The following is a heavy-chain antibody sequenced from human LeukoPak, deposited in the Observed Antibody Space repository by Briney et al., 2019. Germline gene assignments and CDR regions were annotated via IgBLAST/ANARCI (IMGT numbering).Heavy chain of an antibody. Sequence: SETLSLTCTVSGGSISSGGYYWSWIRQHPGKGLEWIGYIYYSGSTYYNPSLKSRVTISVDTSKNQFSLKLSSVTAADTAVYYCARGGTMVRGVIVPLDYWGQGTLVTVSS. V-gene: IGHV4-31*03. D-gene: IGHD3-10*01. CDR1: GGSISSGGYY. CDR2: IYYSGST. CDR3: ARGGTMVRGVIVPLDY. J-gene: IGHJ4*02.